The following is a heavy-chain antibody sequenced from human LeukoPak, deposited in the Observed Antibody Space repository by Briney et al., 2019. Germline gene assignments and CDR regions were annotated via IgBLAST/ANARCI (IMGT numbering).Heavy chain of an antibody. CDR1: GYSISSGYY. J-gene: IGHJ4*02. D-gene: IGHD4-17*01. Sequence: PSETLSLTCAVSGYSISSGYYWGWIRQPPGKGLEWIGSIYHSGSTYYNPSLKSRVTISVDTSKNQFSLKLSSVTAADTAVYYCARRRRNGDYGYWGQGTPVTVSS. CDR3: ARRRRNGDYGY. CDR2: IYHSGST. V-gene: IGHV4-38-2*01.